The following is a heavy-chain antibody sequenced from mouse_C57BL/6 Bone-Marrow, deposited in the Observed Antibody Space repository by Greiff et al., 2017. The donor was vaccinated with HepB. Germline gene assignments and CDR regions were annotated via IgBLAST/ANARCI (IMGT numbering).Heavy chain of an antibody. D-gene: IGHD1-1*01. CDR2: ISDGGSYT. J-gene: IGHJ4*01. Sequence: EVKLEESGGGLVKPGGSLKLSCAASGFTFSSYAMSWVHQTPEKRLEWVATISDGGSYTYYPDNVKGRFTISRDNAKNNLYLQMSHLKSEDTAMYYCARDYGSSWKAMDYWGQGTSVTVSS. V-gene: IGHV5-4*01. CDR1: GFTFSSYA. CDR3: ARDYGSSWKAMDY.